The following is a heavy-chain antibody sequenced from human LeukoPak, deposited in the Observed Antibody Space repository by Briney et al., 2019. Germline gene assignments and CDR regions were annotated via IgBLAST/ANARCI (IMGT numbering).Heavy chain of an antibody. CDR3: ARRQTGYSYGLSGYYYGMDV. V-gene: IGHV1-69*13. J-gene: IGHJ6*02. Sequence: SVKVSCKASGGTFSSYAISWVRQAPGQGLEWMGGIIPIFGTANYAQKFQGRVTITADESTSTAYMELSSLRSEDTAVYYCARRQTGYSYGLSGYYYGMDVWSQGTTVTVSS. CDR2: IIPIFGTA. CDR1: GGTFSSYA. D-gene: IGHD5-18*01.